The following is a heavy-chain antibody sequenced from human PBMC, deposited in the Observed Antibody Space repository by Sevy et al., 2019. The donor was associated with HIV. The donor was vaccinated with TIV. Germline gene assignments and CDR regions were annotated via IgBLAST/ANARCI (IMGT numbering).Heavy chain of an antibody. CDR2: INANSGGT. CDR3: AREPVYCSGVTCKPGGWFDP. CDR1: GYTFTGYY. V-gene: IGHV1-2*02. Sequence: ASVKVSCKASGYTFTGYYMHWVRQAPGQGLEWMGWINANSGGTKYAQNFQGRVSMTRDTSISTAYMVLSRLRSDDTALYYCAREPVYCSGVTCKPGGWFDPWGQGTLVTVSS. D-gene: IGHD2-15*01. J-gene: IGHJ5*02.